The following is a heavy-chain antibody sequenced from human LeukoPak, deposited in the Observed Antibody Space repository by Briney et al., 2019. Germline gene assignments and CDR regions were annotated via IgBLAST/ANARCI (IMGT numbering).Heavy chain of an antibody. CDR2: ISGRGGST. Sequence: GGSLRLSCAASGFTFSSYAMSWVRQAPVKGLEWVSGISGRGGSTYYADSVKGRFTISRDSSKNTLYLQMNSLRAEDTAIYYCARGGSGAPYYSYYMDVWGKGTTVTVSS. D-gene: IGHD3-10*01. V-gene: IGHV3-23*01. CDR3: ARGGSGAPYYSYYMDV. J-gene: IGHJ6*03. CDR1: GFTFSSYA.